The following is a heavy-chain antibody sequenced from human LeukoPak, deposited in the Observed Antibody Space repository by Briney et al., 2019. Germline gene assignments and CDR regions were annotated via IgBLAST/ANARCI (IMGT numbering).Heavy chain of an antibody. CDR1: GLTVSSNY. CDR3: ARDQPNSSSWYFDY. D-gene: IGHD6-13*01. Sequence: GGSLRLSCAASGLTVSSNYMSWVRQAPGKGLEWVSVIYSGGSTYYADSVKGRFTISRDNSKNTLYLQMNSLRAEDTAVYYCARDQPNSSSWYFDYWGQGTLVTVSS. J-gene: IGHJ4*02. V-gene: IGHV3-66*01. CDR2: IYSGGST.